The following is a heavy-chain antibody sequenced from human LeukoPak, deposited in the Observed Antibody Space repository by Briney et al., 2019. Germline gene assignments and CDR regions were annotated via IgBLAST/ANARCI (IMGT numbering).Heavy chain of an antibody. CDR2: IYHSGST. V-gene: IGHV4-38-2*02. J-gene: IGHJ4*02. Sequence: PSETLPLTCTVSGYSISSGYYWGWIRQPPGKGLEWIGSIYHSGSTNYNPSLKSRVTISVDTSKNQFSLKLSSVTAADTAVYYCANSPTGLTGTTGANWGQGTLVTVSS. CDR1: GYSISSGYY. D-gene: IGHD1-7*01. CDR3: ANSPTGLTGTTGAN.